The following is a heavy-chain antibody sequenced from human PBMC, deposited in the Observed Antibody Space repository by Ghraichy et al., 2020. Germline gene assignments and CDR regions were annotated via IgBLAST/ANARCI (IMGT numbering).Heavy chain of an antibody. V-gene: IGHV3-15*01. J-gene: IGHJ4*02. D-gene: IGHD3-16*02. Sequence: GGSLRLSCAASGFTFSNAWMSWVRQAPGKGLEWVGRIKSKTDGGTTDYAAPVKGRFTISRDDSKNTLYLQMNSLKTEDTAVYYCTTGFEGRYDYVWGSYRSIFGGYWGQGTLVTVSS. CDR3: TTGFEGRYDYVWGSYRSIFGGY. CDR2: IKSKTDGGTT. CDR1: GFTFSNAW.